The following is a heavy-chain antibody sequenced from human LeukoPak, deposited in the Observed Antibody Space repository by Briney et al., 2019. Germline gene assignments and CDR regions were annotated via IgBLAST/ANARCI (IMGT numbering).Heavy chain of an antibody. J-gene: IGHJ4*02. D-gene: IGHD3-3*01. Sequence: GGSLRLSCAASGFTFSSYWMSWVRQAPGKGLKWVANIKQDGSEKYYVDSAKGRFTISRDNAKNSLYLQMNSLRAEDTAVYYCARGLGGLLEWLWFLDYWGQGTLVTVSS. V-gene: IGHV3-7*01. CDR1: GFTFSSYW. CDR3: ARGLGGLLEWLWFLDY. CDR2: IKQDGSEK.